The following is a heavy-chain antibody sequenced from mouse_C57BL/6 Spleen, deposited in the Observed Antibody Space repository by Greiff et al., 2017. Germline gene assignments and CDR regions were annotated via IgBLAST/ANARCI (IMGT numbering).Heavy chain of an antibody. Sequence: QVQLQQPGAELVKPGASVKMSCKASGYTFTSYWITWVKQRPGQGLEWIGDIYPGSGSTNYNEKFKGKATLTVDTSSSTAYMQLSSLTSEDSAVYYCARGDDGYLYWYFDGWGTGTTVTVSS. CDR1: GYTFTSYW. D-gene: IGHD2-3*01. CDR2: IYPGSGST. V-gene: IGHV1-55*01. CDR3: ARGDDGYLYWYFDG. J-gene: IGHJ1*03.